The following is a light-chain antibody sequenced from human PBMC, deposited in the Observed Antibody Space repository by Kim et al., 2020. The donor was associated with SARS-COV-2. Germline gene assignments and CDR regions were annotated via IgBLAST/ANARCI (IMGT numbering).Light chain of an antibody. CDR2: DAS. Sequence: STGERATLSCRASQSVARSYLGWDQQKPGQAPRLLIYDASSRATGIPDRFSGSGSGTDFILSISRLEPDDFAVYYCQQYAFSPLTFGGGTKVDIK. CDR3: QQYAFSPLT. J-gene: IGKJ4*01. V-gene: IGKV3-20*01. CDR1: QSVARSY.